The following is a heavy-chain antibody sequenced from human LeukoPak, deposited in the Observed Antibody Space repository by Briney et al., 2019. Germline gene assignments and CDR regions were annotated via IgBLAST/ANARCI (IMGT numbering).Heavy chain of an antibody. D-gene: IGHD3-22*01. Sequence: QPGGSLRLSCAASGITASSYAVTWVRQAPGKGLARVSVIYSDGSTYYADSVKGRFTISRDNSKNTLYLQMNSLRAEDTAVYYCARDDRGYYPFNWGQGTLVTVSS. CDR2: IYSDGST. J-gene: IGHJ4*02. CDR1: GITASSYA. CDR3: ARDDRGYYPFN. V-gene: IGHV3-66*01.